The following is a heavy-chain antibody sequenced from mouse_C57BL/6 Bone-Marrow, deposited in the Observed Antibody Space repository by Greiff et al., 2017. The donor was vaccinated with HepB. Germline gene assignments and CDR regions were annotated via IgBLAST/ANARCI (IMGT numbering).Heavy chain of an antibody. J-gene: IGHJ2*01. V-gene: IGHV14-4*01. Sequence: VQLQQSGAELVRPGASVKLSCTASGFNIKDDYMHWVKQRPEQGLEWIGWIDPENGDTEYASKFQGKATITADTSSNTAYLQLSSLTSEDTAVYYCTAQLGRFDYWGQGTTLTVSS. D-gene: IGHD4-1*02. CDR3: TAQLGRFDY. CDR1: GFNIKDDY. CDR2: IDPENGDT.